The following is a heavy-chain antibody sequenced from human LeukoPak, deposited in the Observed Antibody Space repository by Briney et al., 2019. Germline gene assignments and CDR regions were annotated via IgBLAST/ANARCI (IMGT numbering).Heavy chain of an antibody. V-gene: IGHV3-23*01. CDR1: GFTFSNYA. D-gene: IGHD6-19*01. CDR2: SGSGANT. Sequence: GESLKISCTASGFTFSNYAMSWVRQAPGKGLEWVISGSGANTYYADSVKGRFSISRDNSKNTVFLQMNSLRAEDTAIYYCAKDRDPLTSSGWPWAYFDYWGQGIMVIVSS. J-gene: IGHJ4*02. CDR3: AKDRDPLTSSGWPWAYFDY.